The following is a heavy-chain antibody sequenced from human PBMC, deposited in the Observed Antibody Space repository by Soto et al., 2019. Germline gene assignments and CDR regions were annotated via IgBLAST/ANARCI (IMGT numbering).Heavy chain of an antibody. CDR3: AKGGPFTGGFDP. CDR1: GLTLRSYA. CDR2: ITGRSAAP. V-gene: IGHV3-23*01. J-gene: IGHJ5*02. D-gene: IGHD3-16*01. Sequence: EGQRLQSGGDLVQPGGSLRLSCAGSGLTLRSYAMTWIRQTPEKGLEWVSTITGRSAAPSYADSVNGRFTVSRDNSKNTLYLQMNSLRPDDTAIYYCAKGGPFTGGFDPWGQGTLVTVSA.